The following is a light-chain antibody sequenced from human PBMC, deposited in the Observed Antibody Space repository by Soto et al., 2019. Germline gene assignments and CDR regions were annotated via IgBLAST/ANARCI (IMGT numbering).Light chain of an antibody. CDR2: LNSDGSH. CDR1: SGHSSYG. CDR3: QTWGSGSNWV. Sequence: QSVLTQSPSASASLGDSVKLTCTLSSGHSSYGIAWHQQQPEKGPRYLMKLNSDGSHSKGDGIPDRFSGSSSGAERFLTISSLQAEDEADYYCQTWGSGSNWVFGGGTKLTVL. V-gene: IGLV4-69*01. J-gene: IGLJ3*02.